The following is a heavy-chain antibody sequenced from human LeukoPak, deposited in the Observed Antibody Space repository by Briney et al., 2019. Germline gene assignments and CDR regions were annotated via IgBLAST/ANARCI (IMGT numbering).Heavy chain of an antibody. D-gene: IGHD5-18*01. J-gene: IGHJ4*02. V-gene: IGHV4-39*01. CDR2: IYYSGST. Sequence: SETLSLTCTVSGGSISSSSYYWSWIRQPPGKGLEWIGSIYYSGSTYHSPSLKSRVTISVNTSKNQFSLKLNSVTAADTAVYYCARLDTPIIRVDHWGQGALVTVSS. CDR1: GGSISSSSYY. CDR3: ARLDTPIIRVDH.